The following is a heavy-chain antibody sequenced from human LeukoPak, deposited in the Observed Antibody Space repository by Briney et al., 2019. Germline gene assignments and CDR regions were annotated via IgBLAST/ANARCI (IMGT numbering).Heavy chain of an antibody. CDR1: GNYW. Sequence: PGGSLRLSCAASGNYWMHWVRQAPGKGLVWVSHINSDGSWTSYADSVKGRFTISKDNAKNTLYLQMNSLRAEDTAVYYCAKDVRWFAGEKSLDYWGQGTLVTVSS. CDR2: INSDGSWT. V-gene: IGHV3-74*01. CDR3: AKDVRWFAGEKSLDY. D-gene: IGHD3-10*01. J-gene: IGHJ4*02.